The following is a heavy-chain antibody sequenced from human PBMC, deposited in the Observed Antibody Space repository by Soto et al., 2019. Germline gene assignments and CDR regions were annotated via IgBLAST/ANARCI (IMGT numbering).Heavy chain of an antibody. Sequence: GASVKVSCKASGYTFNTFGLSWVRQAPGQGLEWMGWISAYNGNTNYAQRVQGRVTMTTDTSTTTAYMELRSLRSDDTAVYYCATDGPDIVVVVAGRGAFDIWGQGTMVTVSS. D-gene: IGHD2-15*01. CDR1: GYTFNTFG. J-gene: IGHJ3*02. V-gene: IGHV1-18*01. CDR2: ISAYNGNT. CDR3: ATDGPDIVVVVAGRGAFDI.